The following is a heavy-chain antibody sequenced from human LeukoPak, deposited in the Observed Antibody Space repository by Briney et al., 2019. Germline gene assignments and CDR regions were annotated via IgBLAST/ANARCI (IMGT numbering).Heavy chain of an antibody. J-gene: IGHJ3*02. CDR2: INHSGST. D-gene: IGHD2-2*01. CDR1: GGSFSGYY. Sequence: PSETLSLTCAVYGGSFSGYYWSWIRQPPGKGLEWIGEINHSGSTNYNPSLKSRVTISVDTSKNQFSLKLSSVTAADTAMYYCARAGCGTRCYPSDAFDIWGQGTMVTVSS. CDR3: ARAGCGTRCYPSDAFDI. V-gene: IGHV4-34*01.